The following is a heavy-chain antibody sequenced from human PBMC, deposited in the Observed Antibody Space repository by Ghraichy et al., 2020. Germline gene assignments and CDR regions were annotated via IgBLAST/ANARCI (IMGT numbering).Heavy chain of an antibody. D-gene: IGHD6-19*01. V-gene: IGHV4-31*03. CDR2: IYDSGST. CDR1: GDSTGGGDYY. Sequence: SETLSLTCTGSGDSTGGGDYYWTWIRQRPGKGLEWIGYIYDSGSTHYNPSLKSRVSISVETSTNQLSLKLRSVTAADTAVYYCARESPNYGAVGDWGQGTLVIVSS. J-gene: IGHJ4*02. CDR3: ARESPNYGAVGD.